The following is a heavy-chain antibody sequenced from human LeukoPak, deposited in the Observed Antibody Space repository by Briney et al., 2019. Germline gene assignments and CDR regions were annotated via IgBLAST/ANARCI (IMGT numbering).Heavy chain of an antibody. CDR1: GFTFSSFA. CDR3: ARETGDFDA. J-gene: IGHJ4*02. V-gene: IGHV3-23*01. Sequence: GGSLRLSCAASGFTFSSFAMSWVRHAPGGGLEWVSVISGRGDSTYYTDSVKGRFTISRDNSKSTVYLQMNSLRAEDTAVYYCARETGDFDAWGQGTLVIVSS. CDR2: ISGRGDST. D-gene: IGHD7-27*01.